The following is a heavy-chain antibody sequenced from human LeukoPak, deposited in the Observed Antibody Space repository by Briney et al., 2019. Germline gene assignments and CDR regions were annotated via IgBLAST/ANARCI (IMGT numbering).Heavy chain of an antibody. CDR1: GFTFSSYW. D-gene: IGHD2-15*01. J-gene: IGHJ5*02. Sequence: PGGSLRLSCAASGFTFSSYWMHWVRQAPGKGLVWVSRINSDGSSTTYADSVKGRFTISRDNAKNTLYLQMNSLRAEDTAVYYCARVKVASQTAWLDPWGQATLVTVSS. CDR3: ARVKVASQTAWLDP. CDR2: INSDGSST. V-gene: IGHV3-74*01.